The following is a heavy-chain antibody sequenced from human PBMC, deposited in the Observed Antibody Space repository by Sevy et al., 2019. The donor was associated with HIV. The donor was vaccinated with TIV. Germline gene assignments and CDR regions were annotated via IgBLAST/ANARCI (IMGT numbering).Heavy chain of an antibody. D-gene: IGHD6-19*01. CDR1: GFTFSSYW. CDR2: IKQDGSEK. J-gene: IGHJ6*02. CDR3: ARDPGWAADYYYYGMDV. V-gene: IGHV3-7*01. Sequence: GGSLRLSCAASGFTFSSYWMSWVRQAPGKGLEWVANIKQDGSEKYYVDSVKGRFTISRDNAKNSLYLQMNSLRAEDTAVYYCARDPGWAADYYYYGMDVWGQGTTVTVSS.